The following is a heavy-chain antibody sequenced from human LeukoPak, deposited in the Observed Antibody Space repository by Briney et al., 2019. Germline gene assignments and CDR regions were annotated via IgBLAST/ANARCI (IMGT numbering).Heavy chain of an antibody. CDR2: ISGSGGST. CDR3: RVYYDSSGYYPFDY. Sequence: GGSLRLSCAASGFTFSSYAMSWVRQAPGKGLEWVSAISGSGGSTYYADSVKGRFTISRDNSKNTLYLQMNSLRAEDTAVYYCRVYYDSSGYYPFDYWGQGTLVTVSS. J-gene: IGHJ4*02. CDR1: GFTFSSYA. D-gene: IGHD3-22*01. V-gene: IGHV3-23*01.